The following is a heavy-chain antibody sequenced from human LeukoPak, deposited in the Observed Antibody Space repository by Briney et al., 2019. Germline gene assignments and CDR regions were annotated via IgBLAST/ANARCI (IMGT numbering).Heavy chain of an antibody. CDR2: ISGSSTYI. V-gene: IGHV3-21*01. D-gene: IGHD3-10*01. Sequence: PGGSLRLSCVASGFTFSDYSMNWVRQAPGKGLEWVSSISGSSTYIYYADSVKGRFTVSRHNAKNSLYLQVNSLRAEDTAVYYCAREEGRGNYYWGQGTLVTVSS. CDR3: AREEGRGNYY. J-gene: IGHJ4*02. CDR1: GFTFSDYS.